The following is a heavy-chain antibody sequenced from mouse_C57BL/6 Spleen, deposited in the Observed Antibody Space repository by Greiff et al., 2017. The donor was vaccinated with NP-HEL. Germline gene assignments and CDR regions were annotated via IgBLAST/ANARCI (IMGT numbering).Heavy chain of an antibody. V-gene: IGHV1-82*01. CDR3: ARYLAYYSNYGAMDY. CDR2: IYPGDGDT. Sequence: QVQLKQSGPELVKPGASVKISCKASGYAFSSSWMNWVKQRPGKGLEWIGRIYPGDGDTNYNGKFKGKATLTADKSSSTAYMQLSSLTSEDSAVYFCARYLAYYSNYGAMDYWGQGTSVTVSS. CDR1: GYAFSSSW. J-gene: IGHJ4*01. D-gene: IGHD2-5*01.